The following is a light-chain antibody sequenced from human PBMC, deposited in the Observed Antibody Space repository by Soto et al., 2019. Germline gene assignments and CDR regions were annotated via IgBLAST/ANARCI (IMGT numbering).Light chain of an antibody. CDR2: AAS. CDR1: QDISSY. CDR3: QQYYSYPRT. V-gene: IGKV1-8*01. Sequence: AIRMTQSPSSFSASTGDRVTITCRASQDISSYLAWYQQKPGKAPKLLIYAASTLQSGVPSRFSGSESGTDFTLTISCLQSEDFATYYCQQYYSYPRTFGQGTKVEIK. J-gene: IGKJ1*01.